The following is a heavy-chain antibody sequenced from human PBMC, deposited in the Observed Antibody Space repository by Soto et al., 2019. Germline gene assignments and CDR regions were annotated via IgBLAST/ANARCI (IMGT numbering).Heavy chain of an antibody. V-gene: IGHV3-23*01. Sequence: GGSLRLSCTALTGYAMSWVRRGPGKGLEWISTISPTGNTHYADSVEGRFTISRDDCKNTFYLQMNNLRADDTGVYYCAKDPSTGHADLWGQGTLVTVS. CDR2: ISPTGNT. CDR3: AKDPSTGHADL. J-gene: IGHJ5*02. D-gene: IGHD3-9*01. CDR1: TGYA.